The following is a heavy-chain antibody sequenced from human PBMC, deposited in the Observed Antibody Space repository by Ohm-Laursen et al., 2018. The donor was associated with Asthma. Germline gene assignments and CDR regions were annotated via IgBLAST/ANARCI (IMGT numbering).Heavy chain of an antibody. CDR1: GFTFSSYD. D-gene: IGHD3-3*01. CDR3: ARDFGTIFGVVSDY. CDR2: ISYDGSNK. Sequence: SLRLSCTASGFTFSSYDMHWVRQAPGKGLEWVAVISYDGSNKYYADSVKGRFTISRDNSKNTLYLQMNSLRAEDTAVYYCARDFGTIFGVVSDYWGQGTLVTVSS. V-gene: IGHV3-30*03. J-gene: IGHJ4*02.